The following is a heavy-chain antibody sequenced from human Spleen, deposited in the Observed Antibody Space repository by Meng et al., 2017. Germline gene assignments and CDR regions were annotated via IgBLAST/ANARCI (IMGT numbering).Heavy chain of an antibody. V-gene: IGHV3-64*01. CDR2: IRSNGGTT. Sequence: GGSLRLSCAASGFTFSSYAMHWVRQAPGKGLEYVSGIRSNGGTTYYANSVKDRFTISRDNSKYTLYLQMGSLRAEVLAVYYCVRGGYYDRSVNPFDPWGQGTLVTVSS. J-gene: IGHJ5*02. CDR3: VRGGYYDRSVNPFDP. CDR1: GFTFSSYA. D-gene: IGHD3-22*01.